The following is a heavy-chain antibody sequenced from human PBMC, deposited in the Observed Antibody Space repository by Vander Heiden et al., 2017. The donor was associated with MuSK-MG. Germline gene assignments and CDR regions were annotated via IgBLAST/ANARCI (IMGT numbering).Heavy chain of an antibody. Sequence: QVHLVESGGGVVQPGRSLRLSWAASGFTFSRYGMHWVRQAPGKGLEWVALISYDGSKKYYADSVKGRFTISRDNSNNRLYLQMNSLRAEDTAVYFCARKDNYDKSPFDYWGQGALVTVSS. V-gene: IGHV3-30*03. J-gene: IGHJ4*02. CDR3: ARKDNYDKSPFDY. CDR2: ISYDGSKK. CDR1: GFTFSRYG. D-gene: IGHD3-22*01.